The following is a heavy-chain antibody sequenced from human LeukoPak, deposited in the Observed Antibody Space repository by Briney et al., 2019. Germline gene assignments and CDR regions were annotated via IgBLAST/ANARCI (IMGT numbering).Heavy chain of an antibody. J-gene: IGHJ4*02. CDR3: AKQHSVLTMMRGLDS. CDR1: GFTFSNYA. D-gene: IGHD3-22*01. V-gene: IGHV3-23*01. Sequence: GGSLRLSCAASGFTFSNYALHWVRQAPGKGLEWVSGISVSGGSIYYADSVTGRFTISRDNSKDTLYLQMNSLRVEDTALYYCAKQHSVLTMMRGLDSWGQGTLVTVSS. CDR2: ISVSGGSI.